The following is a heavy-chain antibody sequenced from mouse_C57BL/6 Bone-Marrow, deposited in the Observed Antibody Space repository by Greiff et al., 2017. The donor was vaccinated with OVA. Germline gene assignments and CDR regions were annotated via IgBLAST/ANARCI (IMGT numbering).Heavy chain of an antibody. CDR2: IDPATGNT. CDR1: GFNIKNTY. V-gene: IGHV14-3*01. Sequence: EVTLVASVAELVRPGASVTLSCPASGFNIKNTYMPCVQPRPEPCLAWIGRIDPATGNTKYAPKFQGKATITADTASNTAYLQLSSLTSEDTAIYYWASGLLGYFDYWGQGTTLTVSS. CDR3: ASGLLGYFDY. D-gene: IGHD3-1*01. J-gene: IGHJ2*01.